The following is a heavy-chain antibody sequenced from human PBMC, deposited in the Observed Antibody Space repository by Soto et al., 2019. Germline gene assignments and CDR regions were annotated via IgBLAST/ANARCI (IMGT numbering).Heavy chain of an antibody. J-gene: IGHJ4*02. CDR1: GFTFSSYG. V-gene: IGHV3-30*18. CDR3: AKEKIGDLDY. CDR2: ISYDGSNK. D-gene: IGHD3-10*01. Sequence: QVQLVESGGGVVQPGRSLRLSCAASGFTFSSYGMHWVRQAPGKGLEWVAVISYDGSNKYYADSVKGRFTISRDNSKNALYLKMNSLRAEDTAVYYCAKEKIGDLDYWGQGTLVTVSS.